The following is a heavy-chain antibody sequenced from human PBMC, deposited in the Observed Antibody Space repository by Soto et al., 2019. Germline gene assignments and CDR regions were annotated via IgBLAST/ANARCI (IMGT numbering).Heavy chain of an antibody. CDR2: IYWDDDK. V-gene: IGHV2-5*02. Sequence: SGPTLVNPTQTLTLTCTFSGFSLSTRGVGVGWIRQPPGKALEWLALIYWDDDKRYSPSLKNRVSITKDTSKNQVVLTMTNMDPVDTATYYCARPEYFGSADSCHPPFSFWGQGTLVTLSS. CDR3: ARPEYFGSADSCHPPFSF. J-gene: IGHJ4*02. D-gene: IGHD2-15*01. CDR1: GFSLSTRGVG.